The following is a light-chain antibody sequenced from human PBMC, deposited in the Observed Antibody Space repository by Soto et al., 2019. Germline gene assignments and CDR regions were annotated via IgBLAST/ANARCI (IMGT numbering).Light chain of an antibody. CDR3: HQHGGSPET. J-gene: IGKJ1*01. V-gene: IGKV3-20*01. CDR2: GAS. CDR1: QSVSID. Sequence: EIVLTQSPGTLSLSPGERATLSCRASQSVSIDLAWYQQTPGQAPRLLIYGASTRATGIPVRFSGSGSGTEFILTISGLEPEDSGIYHCHQHGGSPETFGQGTKVDIK.